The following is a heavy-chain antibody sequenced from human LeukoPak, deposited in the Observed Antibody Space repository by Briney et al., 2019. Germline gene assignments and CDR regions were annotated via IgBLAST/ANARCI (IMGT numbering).Heavy chain of an antibody. Sequence: PSETLSLTCAVSGYSISSGYYWGWIRPPPGKGLEWIGSIYHSGSTYYNPSLKSRVTISVDTSKNQFSLRLSSVTAADTAVYYCARCDQLQYFDYWGKGTLVTVSS. CDR3: ARCDQLQYFDY. J-gene: IGHJ4*02. CDR1: GYSISSGYY. D-gene: IGHD2-2*01. CDR2: IYHSGST. V-gene: IGHV4-38-2*01.